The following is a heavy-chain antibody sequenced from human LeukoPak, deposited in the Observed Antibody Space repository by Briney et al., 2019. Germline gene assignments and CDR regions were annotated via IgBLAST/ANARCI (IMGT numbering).Heavy chain of an antibody. V-gene: IGHV4-4*09. CDR3: ARVPSNWFDP. CDR1: GGSISSYY. CDR2: IYTSGST. J-gene: IGHJ5*02. Sequence: SXXLSLTCTVSGGSISSYYWSWIRQPPGKGLEWIGYIYTSGSTNYIPSLKSRVTISVDTSKNQFSLKLSSVTAADTAVYYCARVPSNWFDPWGQGTLVTVSS.